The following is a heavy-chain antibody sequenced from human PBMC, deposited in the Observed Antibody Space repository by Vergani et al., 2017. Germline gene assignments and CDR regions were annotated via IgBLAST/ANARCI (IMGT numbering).Heavy chain of an antibody. D-gene: IGHD2-15*01. CDR2: IYTSGST. Sequence: QVQLQESGPGLVKPSQTLSLTCTVSGGSISSGSYYWSWIRQPAGKGLDWIGRIYTSGSTNYNPSLKSRVTISVDTSKNQFSLKLSSVTAADTAVYYCARAVVVVAAAGKYFDYWGQGTLVTVSS. CDR1: GGSISSGSYY. J-gene: IGHJ4*02. V-gene: IGHV4-61*02. CDR3: ARAVVVVAAAGKYFDY.